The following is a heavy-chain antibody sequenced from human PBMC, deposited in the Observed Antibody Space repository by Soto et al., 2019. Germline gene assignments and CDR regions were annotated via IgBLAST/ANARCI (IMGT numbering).Heavy chain of an antibody. CDR3: ALAAAGTGLFDY. CDR2: IYYSGST. J-gene: IGHJ4*02. D-gene: IGHD6-13*01. V-gene: IGHV4-59*01. CDR1: GGSISSYY. Sequence: QVQLQESGPGLVKPSETLSLTCTVSGGSISSYYWSWIRQPPGKGLEWIGYIYYSGSTNYNPSLKSRVTISVDTSTNQFSLKLSSVTAADTAVYYCALAAAGTGLFDYWGPGTLVTVSS.